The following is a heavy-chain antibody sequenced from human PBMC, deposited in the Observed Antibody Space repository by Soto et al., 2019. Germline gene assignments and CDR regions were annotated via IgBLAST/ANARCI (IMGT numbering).Heavy chain of an antibody. CDR1: GFTFSRYW. J-gene: IGHJ4*01. CDR2: ITGDGTDT. Sequence: EVQLVESGGGLVQPGGSLRLSCAASGFTFSRYWMHWVRQAPGKGLLWVSRITGDGTDTTYADSVKGRFTISRDNAKNTVYLQINCRRAEDTAVYYCAREVGMGSASYYLEYWGQEPWSASPQ. D-gene: IGHD3-10*01. V-gene: IGHV3-74*03. CDR3: AREVGMGSASYYLEY.